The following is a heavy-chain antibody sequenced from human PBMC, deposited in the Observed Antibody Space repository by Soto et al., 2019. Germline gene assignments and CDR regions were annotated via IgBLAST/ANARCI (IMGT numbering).Heavy chain of an antibody. CDR1: GFTFSNYW. J-gene: IGHJ3*02. CDR2: INSDGSST. V-gene: IGHV3-74*01. D-gene: IGHD1-26*01. Sequence: EVQLVEYGGGLVQPGGSLRLSCAASGFTFSNYWMHWVRQAPGKGLVWVSRINSDGSSTSYADSVKGRFTISRDNAKNTLYLQMNSLSAEDTAVYYCARVRWERDAFDIWGQGTMVTVSS. CDR3: ARVRWERDAFDI.